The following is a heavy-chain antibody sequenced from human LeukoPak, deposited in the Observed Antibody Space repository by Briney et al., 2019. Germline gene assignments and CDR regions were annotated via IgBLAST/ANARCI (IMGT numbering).Heavy chain of an antibody. D-gene: IGHD1-14*01. CDR3: ARGGPDSRVFDP. Sequence: SETLSLTCTVSGGSISIYNWNWIRQPAGKGLEWIGRVHTTGNTNYNPPLKSRVTTSVDTSKNPFSLNLSPVTAADTAVYYCARGGPDSRVFDPLGQGTLVTVSS. V-gene: IGHV4-4*07. J-gene: IGHJ5*02. CDR1: GGSISIYN. CDR2: VHTTGNT.